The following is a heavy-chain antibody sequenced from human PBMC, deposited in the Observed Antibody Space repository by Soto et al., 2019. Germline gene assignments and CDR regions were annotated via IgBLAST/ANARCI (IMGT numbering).Heavy chain of an antibody. CDR3: AHGDPAYYDSSVYYRGPYFQH. V-gene: IGHV2-5*01. J-gene: IGHJ1*01. CDR1: GFSLSTSGVG. D-gene: IGHD3-22*01. Sequence: QITLKESGPTLVNPTQTLTLTCTFSGFSLSTSGVGVGWIRQPPGKALEGLALIYWNDDKRYSPSLKSRLTITNHTPNNQVALTMTDIDPVDTATYFCAHGDPAYYDSSVYYRGPYFQHWGQGTLVTVSS. CDR2: IYWNDDK.